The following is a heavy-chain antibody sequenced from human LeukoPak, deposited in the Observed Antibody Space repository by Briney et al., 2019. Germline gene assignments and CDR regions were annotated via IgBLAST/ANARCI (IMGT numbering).Heavy chain of an antibody. CDR2: IYPGDSGV. J-gene: IGHJ4*02. CDR1: GYSFIHYW. Sequence: GESLKISCQASGYSFIHYWIGWVRQMPGKGLEWVAIIYPGDSGVRYSPSFRGQVTISVDTSLSTTYLQWSSLRASDTARYYCARRPSYYFDYWGQGILVTVSS. D-gene: IGHD2-2*01. CDR3: ARRPSYYFDY. V-gene: IGHV5-51*01.